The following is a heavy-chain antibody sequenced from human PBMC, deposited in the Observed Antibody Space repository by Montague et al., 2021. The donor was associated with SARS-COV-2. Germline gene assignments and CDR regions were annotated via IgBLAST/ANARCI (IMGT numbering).Heavy chain of an antibody. CDR1: RGSFSNYY. CDR3: ARGRPVQGSSRHFDSISSGALDI. Sequence: SETLSLTRAVSRGSFSNYYWTWIRQSPGKGLEWIGEINQGGAPNYTPSLKSRVTISLDTSKKQISLKLNSVTVADTAVFFCARGRPVQGSSRHFDSISSGALDIWAQGSLVIVSS. D-gene: IGHD3-9*01. V-gene: IGHV4-34*01. CDR2: INQGGAP. J-gene: IGHJ3*02.